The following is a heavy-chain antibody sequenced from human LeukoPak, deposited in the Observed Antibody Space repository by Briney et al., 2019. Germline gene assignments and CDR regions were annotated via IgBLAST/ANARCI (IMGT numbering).Heavy chain of an antibody. CDR2: TYYRSKWYH. Sequence: SRTLSLTCVISEDSVSSNSAAWNWIRQSPSRGLEWLGRTYYRSKWYHDYAVSVKGRITINPDTSKNQFFLQLNSVTPEDTAVYNCARETSHFDYWGQGTLVTVSS. V-gene: IGHV6-1*01. CDR1: EDSVSSNSAA. J-gene: IGHJ4*02. CDR3: ARETSHFDY.